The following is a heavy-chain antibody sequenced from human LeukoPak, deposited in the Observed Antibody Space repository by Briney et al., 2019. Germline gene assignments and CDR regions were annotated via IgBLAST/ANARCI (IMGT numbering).Heavy chain of an antibody. CDR3: AKDLPAFIVVVPAAVFDY. CDR1: GFTFSSYA. CDR2: ISGSGGST. Sequence: GGSLRLSCAASGFTFSSYAMSWVRQAPGKGLEWVSAISGSGGSTYYADSVKGRFTISRDNSKNKLYLQMNSLRAEDTAVYYCAKDLPAFIVVVPAAVFDYWGQGTLVTVSS. V-gene: IGHV3-23*01. J-gene: IGHJ4*02. D-gene: IGHD2-2*01.